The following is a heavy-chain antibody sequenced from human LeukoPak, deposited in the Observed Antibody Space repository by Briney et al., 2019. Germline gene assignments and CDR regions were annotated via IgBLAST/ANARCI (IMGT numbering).Heavy chain of an antibody. Sequence: PGGSLRLSCAASGFTFSSYAMSWVRQAPGKGLEWVSAISGSGGSTYYADSVKGRFTISRDNSKNTLYLQMNSLRAEDTAVYYCAKGLWYSSSSKNYYYYMDVWGKGTTVTVSS. D-gene: IGHD6-6*01. CDR2: ISGSGGST. CDR3: AKGLWYSSSSKNYYYYMDV. CDR1: GFTFSSYA. V-gene: IGHV3-23*01. J-gene: IGHJ6*03.